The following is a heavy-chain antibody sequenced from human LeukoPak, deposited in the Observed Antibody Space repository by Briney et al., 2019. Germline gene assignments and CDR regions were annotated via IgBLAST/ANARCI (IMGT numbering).Heavy chain of an antibody. CDR2: IKQDGSEK. Sequence: GSLSLSFAASGFTFSSYWMSWVRQAPGKGLEGVANIKQDGSEKYYVDSVKVRFTISRDNAKNSLYLQMNSLRAEDTAVYYCARENPGSYFDYWGQGTLVTVSS. CDR3: ARENPGSYFDY. CDR1: GFTFSSYW. D-gene: IGHD3-10*01. J-gene: IGHJ4*02. V-gene: IGHV3-7*01.